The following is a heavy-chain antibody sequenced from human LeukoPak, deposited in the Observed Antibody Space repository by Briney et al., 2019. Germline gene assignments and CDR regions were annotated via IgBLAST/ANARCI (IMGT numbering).Heavy chain of an antibody. CDR1: GGTFSSYA. D-gene: IGHD3-9*01. V-gene: IGHV1-69*04. Sequence: SVKVSCKASGGTFSSYAISWVRQAPGQGLEWMGRIIPILGIANYAQKFQGRVTITADKSTSAAYMELRSLRSDDTAVYYCARERGDYDILTGYYGNNWFDPWGQGTLVTVSS. CDR2: IIPILGIA. CDR3: ARERGDYDILTGYYGNNWFDP. J-gene: IGHJ5*02.